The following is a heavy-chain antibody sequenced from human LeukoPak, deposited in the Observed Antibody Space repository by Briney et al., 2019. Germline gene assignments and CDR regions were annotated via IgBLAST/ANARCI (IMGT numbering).Heavy chain of an antibody. J-gene: IGHJ4*02. CDR2: IYYSGST. CDR3: ARRFRVPPRGYSYGYIDY. D-gene: IGHD5-18*01. Sequence: SEALSLTCTVSGGSISSSSYYWGWIRQPPGKGLEWIGSIYYSGSTYYNPSLKSRVTISVDTSKNQFSLKLSSVTAADTAVYYCARRFRVPPRGYSYGYIDYWGQGTLVTVSS. V-gene: IGHV4-39*01. CDR1: GGSISSSSYY.